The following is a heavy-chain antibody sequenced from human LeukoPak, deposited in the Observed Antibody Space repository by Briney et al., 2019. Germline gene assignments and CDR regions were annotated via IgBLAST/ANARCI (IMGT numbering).Heavy chain of an antibody. Sequence: GESLKISCKGSGYSFTSYWIGWVRQMPGKGLEWMGIIYPGDSDTRYSPSFQGQVTISADKSISTAYLQWSALKASDTAMYYCARTDNSGWYPQGFDYWGQGTLVTVSS. D-gene: IGHD6-19*01. V-gene: IGHV5-51*01. CDR1: GYSFTSYW. CDR2: IYPGDSDT. CDR3: ARTDNSGWYPQGFDY. J-gene: IGHJ4*02.